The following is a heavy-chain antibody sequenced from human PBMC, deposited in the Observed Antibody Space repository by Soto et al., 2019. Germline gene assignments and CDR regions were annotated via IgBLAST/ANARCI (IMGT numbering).Heavy chain of an antibody. CDR1: GFPFSSFS. V-gene: IGHV3-48*02. J-gene: IGHJ3*02. Sequence: GGSLRLSCASSGFPFSSFSMNWVRQAPGKGLEWVAYISSSGSTIYYADSVKGRFTISRDNAKTSLYLQMDSLRDEDTAVYYCAREGGRHCSPSRCYNAFDIWGQGTTVTVSS. D-gene: IGHD2-15*01. CDR3: AREGGRHCSPSRCYNAFDI. CDR2: ISSSGSTI.